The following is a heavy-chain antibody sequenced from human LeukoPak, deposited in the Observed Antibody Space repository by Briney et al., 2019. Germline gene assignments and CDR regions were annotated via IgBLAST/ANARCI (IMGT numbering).Heavy chain of an antibody. CDR3: ARDLTHYYDSSGYGVFDY. V-gene: IGHV1-58*02. D-gene: IGHD3-22*01. J-gene: IGHJ4*02. CDR1: GFTFTSSA. CDR2: IVVGSGNT. Sequence: SVKVSCKASGFTFTSSAMQWVRQARGQRLEWIGWIVVGSGNTNYAQKFQERVTITRDMSTSTAYMELSSLRSEDTAVYYCARDLTHYYDSSGYGVFDYWGQGTLVTVSS.